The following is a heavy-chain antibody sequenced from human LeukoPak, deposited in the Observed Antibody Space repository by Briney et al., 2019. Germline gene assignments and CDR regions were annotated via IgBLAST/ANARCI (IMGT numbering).Heavy chain of an antibody. V-gene: IGHV1-8*01. CDR3: ARDQEGFDY. CDR2: MSPNSGDT. J-gene: IGHJ4*02. CDR1: GYTFTSYD. Sequence: GASVKVSCKASGYTFTSYDINWVRQATGQRPEWMGWMSPNSGDTGYAQKFQDRVTMTRNTSISTAYMELSSLRSDDTAVYYCARDQEGFDYWGQGTLVTVSS.